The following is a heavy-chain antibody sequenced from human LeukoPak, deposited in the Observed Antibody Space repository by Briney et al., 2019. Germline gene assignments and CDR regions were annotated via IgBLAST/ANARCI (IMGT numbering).Heavy chain of an antibody. CDR1: GFTLSSYA. Sequence: GGSLRLSCAASGFTLSSYAMHWVRQAPGKGLEWVAVISYDGSNKYYADSVKGRFTISRDNSKNTLYLQMNSLRAEDTAVYYCARDYRSSSWPYYYYYGMDVWGQGTTVTVSS. CDR3: ARDYRSSSWPYYYYYGMDV. D-gene: IGHD6-13*01. J-gene: IGHJ6*02. V-gene: IGHV3-30-3*01. CDR2: ISYDGSNK.